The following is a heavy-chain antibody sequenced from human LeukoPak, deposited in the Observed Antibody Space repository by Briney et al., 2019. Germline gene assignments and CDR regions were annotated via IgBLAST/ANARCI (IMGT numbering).Heavy chain of an antibody. Sequence: SGGSLRLSCAASGFTFSSYSMNWVRQAPGKGLEWVSYISSSSSTIYYADSVRGRFTISRDNAKNSLYLQMNSLRSDDTAVYYCARGSTSCYRLWRECYFDYWGQGTLVTVSS. CDR2: ISSSSSTI. V-gene: IGHV3-48*01. D-gene: IGHD2-2*01. CDR1: GFTFSSYS. CDR3: ARGSTSCYRLWRECYFDY. J-gene: IGHJ4*02.